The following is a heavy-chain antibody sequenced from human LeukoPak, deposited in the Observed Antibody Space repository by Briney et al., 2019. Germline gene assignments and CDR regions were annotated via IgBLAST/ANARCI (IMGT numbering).Heavy chain of an antibody. D-gene: IGHD4-23*01. Sequence: SETLSLTCTVSGVSISSYYCSWIRQPPGKGLEWIGYIYYSGSTNYNPSLKSRVTISVDTSKNQFSLKLNSVTAADTAVYYCARDRLRWPKVDYWGQGTLVTVSS. CDR2: IYYSGST. J-gene: IGHJ4*02. CDR3: ARDRLRWPKVDY. V-gene: IGHV4-59*12. CDR1: GVSISSYY.